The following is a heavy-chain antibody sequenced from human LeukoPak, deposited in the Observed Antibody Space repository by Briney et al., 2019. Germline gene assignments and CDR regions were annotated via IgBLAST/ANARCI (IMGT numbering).Heavy chain of an antibody. CDR2: IYYSGST. J-gene: IGHJ5*02. V-gene: IGHV4-39*07. D-gene: IGHD6-6*01. CDR1: GDSISSSIYY. CDR3: VRDEGYSSSTRWYWFDP. Sequence: SETLSLTCTVSGDSISSSIYYRGWIRQPPGKGLEWIGSIYYSGSTYYNPSLKSRVTISVDTSKNQFSLNLSSVTAADTAVYYCVRDEGYSSSTRWYWFDPWGQGTLVTVSS.